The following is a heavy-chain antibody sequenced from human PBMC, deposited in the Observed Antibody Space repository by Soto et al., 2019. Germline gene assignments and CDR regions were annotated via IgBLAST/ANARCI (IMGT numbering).Heavy chain of an antibody. CDR1: GGSISSYY. V-gene: IGHV4-59*01. Sequence: SETLSLTCTVSGGSISSYYWSWIRQPPGKGLEWIGYIYYSGSTNYNPSLKSRVTISVGTSKNQFSLKLSSVTAADTAVYYCARANSSSWYGYYYYGMDVWGQGTTVTVSS. CDR2: IYYSGST. J-gene: IGHJ6*02. CDR3: ARANSSSWYGYYYYGMDV. D-gene: IGHD6-13*01.